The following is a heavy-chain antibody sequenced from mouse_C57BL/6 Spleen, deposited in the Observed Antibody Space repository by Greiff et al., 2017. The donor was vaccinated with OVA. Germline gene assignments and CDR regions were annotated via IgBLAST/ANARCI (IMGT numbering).Heavy chain of an antibody. J-gene: IGHJ4*01. CDR2: ISYDGSN. V-gene: IGHV3-6*01. D-gene: IGHD3-2*02. CDR3: ARDSAGYHAMDY. CDR1: GYSITSGYY. Sequence: EVHLVESGPGLVKPSQSLSLTCSVTGYSITSGYYWNWIRQFPGNKLEWMGYISYDGSNNYNPSLKNRISITRDTSKNQFFLKLNSVTTEDTATYYCARDSAGYHAMDYWGQGTSVTVSS.